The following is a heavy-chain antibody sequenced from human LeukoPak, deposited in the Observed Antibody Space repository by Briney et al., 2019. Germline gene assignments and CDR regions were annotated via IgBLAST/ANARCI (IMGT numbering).Heavy chain of an antibody. Sequence: SETLSLTCAVSGYSISSGYYWSWIRQPPGKGLEWIGYIYYSGSTNYSPSLKSRVTMSVDTSKNQFSLKLSSVTAADTAVYYCASYDGSGYLDRWGQGTLVTVSS. D-gene: IGHD3-22*01. CDR2: IYYSGST. J-gene: IGHJ4*02. CDR1: GYSISSGYY. V-gene: IGHV4-61*01. CDR3: ASYDGSGYLDR.